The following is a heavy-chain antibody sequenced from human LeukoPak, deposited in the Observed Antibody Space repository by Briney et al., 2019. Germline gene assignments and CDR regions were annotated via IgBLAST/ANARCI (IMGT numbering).Heavy chain of an antibody. V-gene: IGHV4-59*12. CDR2: IYHSGST. CDR1: GGSISNYF. CDR3: ARAPYYGSDYFDY. Sequence: PSETLSLTCTVSGGSISNYFWSWIRQPPGKGLEWIGYIYHSGSTNYNPSLKSRVTISVDRSKNQFSLKLNSVTAADTAVYYCARAPYYGSDYFDYWGQGTLVTVSS. D-gene: IGHD3-10*01. J-gene: IGHJ4*02.